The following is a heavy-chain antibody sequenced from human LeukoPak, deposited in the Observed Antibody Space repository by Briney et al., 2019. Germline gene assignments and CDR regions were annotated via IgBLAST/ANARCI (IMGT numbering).Heavy chain of an antibody. Sequence: PGGSLRLSCAASGFTFSSYGMHWVRQAPGKGLEWVAFIRYDGSNKYYADSVKGRFTISRDNSKNTLYLQMNSLRGEDTAVYYCAKVRVVFNWNYAYYFDYWGQGTLVTVSS. CDR3: AKVRVVFNWNYAYYFDY. V-gene: IGHV3-30*02. D-gene: IGHD1-7*01. CDR2: IRYDGSNK. CDR1: GFTFSSYG. J-gene: IGHJ4*02.